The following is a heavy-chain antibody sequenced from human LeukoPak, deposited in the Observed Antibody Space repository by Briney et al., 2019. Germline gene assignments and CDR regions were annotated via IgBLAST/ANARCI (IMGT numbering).Heavy chain of an antibody. CDR2: ISYDGSNK. Sequence: GGSLRLSCAASGFTVSSYAMHWVRQAPGKGLEWVAVISYDGSNKYYADSVKGRFTISRDNSKNTLYLQMNSLRAEDTAVYYCAGDQRSIFGPPELIDIWGQGTMVTVSS. J-gene: IGHJ3*02. D-gene: IGHD3-3*01. CDR3: AGDQRSIFGPPELIDI. V-gene: IGHV3-30-3*01. CDR1: GFTVSSYA.